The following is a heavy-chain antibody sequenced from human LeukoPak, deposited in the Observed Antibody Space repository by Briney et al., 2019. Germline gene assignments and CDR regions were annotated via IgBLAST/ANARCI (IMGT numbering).Heavy chain of an antibody. CDR1: GYSFAVYW. V-gene: IGHV5-51*01. CDR2: IYPGDSDT. CDR3: ARPADAFDI. Sequence: GESLKTSCKASGYSFAVYWIGWVRQMPGKGLEWMGIIYPGDSDTKYSPSFQGQVTISADKSISTAYLQWSSLKASDTAMYYCARPADAFDIWGQGTMVTVSS. J-gene: IGHJ3*02.